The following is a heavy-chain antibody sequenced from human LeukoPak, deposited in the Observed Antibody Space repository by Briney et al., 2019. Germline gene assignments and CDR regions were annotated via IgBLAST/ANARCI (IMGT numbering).Heavy chain of an antibody. Sequence: SETLSLTCTVSGGSIGSNSFYWGWIRQPPGKGLEWIGSIHYTGKTYYNPSLKSRVLISIDTSKNNFSLKLNSATAADTAVYYCAREKVKTAMVTSPRKYYYYMDVWGKGTTVTVSS. CDR2: IHYTGKT. D-gene: IGHD5-18*01. CDR1: GGSIGSNSFY. J-gene: IGHJ6*03. V-gene: IGHV4-39*07. CDR3: AREKVKTAMVTSPRKYYYYMDV.